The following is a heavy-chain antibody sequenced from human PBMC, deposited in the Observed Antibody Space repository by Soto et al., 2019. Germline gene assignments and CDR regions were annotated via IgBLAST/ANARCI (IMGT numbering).Heavy chain of an antibody. CDR3: ARDGIQLWLSGGGRFDP. J-gene: IGHJ5*02. D-gene: IGHD5-18*01. Sequence: VADGYSTRGDDYWNRINQPPGKGLECIVYIYYTGSTYYNPSLRSRVSMSVDPSKNQFSLNLSSVTAADTAVYFCARDGIQLWLSGGGRFDPWGQGTLVSVSS. CDR2: IYYTGST. V-gene: IGHV4-30-4*01. CDR1: DGYSTRGDDY.